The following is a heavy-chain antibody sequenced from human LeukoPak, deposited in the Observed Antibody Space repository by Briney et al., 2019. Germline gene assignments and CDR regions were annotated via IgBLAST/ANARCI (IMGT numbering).Heavy chain of an antibody. D-gene: IGHD2-2*01. V-gene: IGHV1-2*02. CDR1: GYTFTGYY. Sequence: ASVRVSCKASGYTFTGYYMHWVRQAPGQGLEWMGWINPNSGGTNYAQKFQGRVTMTRDTSISTAYMELSRLRSDDTAVYYCATQAPAATNWFDPWGQGTLVTVSS. CDR2: INPNSGGT. J-gene: IGHJ5*02. CDR3: ATQAPAATNWFDP.